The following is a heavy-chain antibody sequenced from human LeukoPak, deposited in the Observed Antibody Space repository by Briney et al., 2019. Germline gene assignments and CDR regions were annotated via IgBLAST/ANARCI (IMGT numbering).Heavy chain of an antibody. D-gene: IGHD3-22*01. V-gene: IGHV3-7*01. J-gene: IGHJ4*02. CDR3: ARGNYYDSSGYYYLHPIDY. CDR1: GFTFSSYS. CDR2: IKQDGSEK. Sequence: GGSLRLSCAASGFTFSSYSMSWVRQAPGKGLEWVANIKQDGSEKYYVDSVKGRFTISRDNAKNSLYLQMNSLRAEDTAVYYCARGNYYDSSGYYYLHPIDYWGQGTLVTVSS.